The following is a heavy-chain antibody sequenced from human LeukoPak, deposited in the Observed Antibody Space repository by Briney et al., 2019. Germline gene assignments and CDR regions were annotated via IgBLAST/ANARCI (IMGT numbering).Heavy chain of an antibody. CDR2: IDYRGST. J-gene: IGHJ5*02. V-gene: IGHV4-61*05. CDR3: ARHWNFYGVDP. D-gene: IGHD1-7*01. CDR1: GXSISSSSYY. Sequence: SETLSLTCTVSGXSISSSSYYWSWIRQSPAKGLEWIGNIDYRGSTNYNPSLKSRVTISVDVSKSQLSLNLSSVTAADTAIYYCARHWNFYGVDPWGQGTLVTVSS.